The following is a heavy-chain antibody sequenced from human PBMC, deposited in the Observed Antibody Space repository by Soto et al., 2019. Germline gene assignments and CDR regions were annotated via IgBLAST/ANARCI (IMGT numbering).Heavy chain of an antibody. V-gene: IGHV3-23*01. Sequence: PGGSMRLSCAASGFTFSSYAMTWVRQAPGKGLEWVSGVSGTGGSAYYADPVKGRFTISRDESTNTLYLHMNSLRAEDTAVYYCARGSAYSDYDLEYWGQGALVTVSS. D-gene: IGHD4-17*01. J-gene: IGHJ4*02. CDR2: VSGTGGSA. CDR1: GFTFSSYA. CDR3: ARGSAYSDYDLEY.